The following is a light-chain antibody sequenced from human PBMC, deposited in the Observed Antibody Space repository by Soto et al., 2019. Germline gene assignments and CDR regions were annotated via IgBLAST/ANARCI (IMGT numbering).Light chain of an antibody. CDR2: AAS. CDR1: QGISSW. Sequence: DIQMSQSSSSVSASVGDRVTITCRASQGISSWVAWYQQKPGKAPNLLIYAASSLQSGVPSRFGGSGSGTEFTLTISNLQPEDFATYYCQQADTFPLTFGGGTKVEIK. J-gene: IGKJ4*01. CDR3: QQADTFPLT. V-gene: IGKV1-12*01.